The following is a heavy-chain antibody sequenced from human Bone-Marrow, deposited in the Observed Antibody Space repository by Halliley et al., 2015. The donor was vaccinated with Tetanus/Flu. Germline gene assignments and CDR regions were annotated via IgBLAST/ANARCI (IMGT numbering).Heavy chain of an antibody. D-gene: IGHD6-19*01. V-gene: IGHV4-39*01. CDR3: VRHGRQWLERYVDY. J-gene: IGHJ4*02. Sequence: WIGSIHHSGNTFYNSSLKSRVTISVDTSKNQFSLNVYSVSAADTAVYYCVRHGRQWLERYVDYWGQGTLVTVSS. CDR2: IHHSGNT.